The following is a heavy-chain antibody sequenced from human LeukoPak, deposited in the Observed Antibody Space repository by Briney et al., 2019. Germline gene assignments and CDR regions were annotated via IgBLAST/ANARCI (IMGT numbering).Heavy chain of an antibody. D-gene: IGHD3-3*01. CDR3: ARDSSNFWSGYPNNYYFDY. CDR1: GXTFSSYA. Sequence: GRSLRLSCAASGXTFSSYAVHWVRQAPGKGREYVSSISSNGGSTYYANSVKGRFTISRDNSKDTLYLQMGSLRAEDMAVYYCARDSSNFWSGYPNNYYFDYWGQGTLVTVSS. V-gene: IGHV3-64*01. CDR2: ISSNGGST. J-gene: IGHJ4*02.